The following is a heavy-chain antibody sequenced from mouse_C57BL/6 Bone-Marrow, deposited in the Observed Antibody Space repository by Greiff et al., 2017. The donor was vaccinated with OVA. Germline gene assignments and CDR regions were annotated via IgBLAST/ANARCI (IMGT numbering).Heavy chain of an antibody. Sequence: EVQVVESGGGLVQPGGSLKLSCAASGFTFSDYGMAWVRQAPRKGPEWVAFISNLAYSIYYADTVTGRCTISRENAKNTLYLEMSSLRSEDTAMYYCARRYYGGGYFDVWGTGTTVTVSS. D-gene: IGHD1-1*01. V-gene: IGHV5-15*04. CDR3: ARRYYGGGYFDV. CDR2: ISNLAYSI. CDR1: GFTFSDYG. J-gene: IGHJ1*03.